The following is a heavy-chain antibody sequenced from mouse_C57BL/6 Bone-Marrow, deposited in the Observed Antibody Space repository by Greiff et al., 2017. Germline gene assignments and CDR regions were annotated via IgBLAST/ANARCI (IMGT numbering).Heavy chain of an antibody. CDR1: GYTFTEYT. J-gene: IGHJ3*01. CDR3: ARHDLGNPAWFAY. CDR2: FYPGSGSI. D-gene: IGHD2-1*01. Sequence: VMLVESGAELVKPGASVKLSCKASGYTFTEYTIHWVKQRSGQGLEWIGWFYPGSGSIKYNEKFKDKATLTADKSSSTVYMELSRLTSEDSAVYVSARHDLGNPAWFAYWGQGTLVTVSA. V-gene: IGHV1-62-2*01.